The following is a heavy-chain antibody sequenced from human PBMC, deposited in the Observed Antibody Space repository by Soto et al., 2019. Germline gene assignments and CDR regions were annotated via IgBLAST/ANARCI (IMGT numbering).Heavy chain of an antibody. CDR1: GFSLSNARMS. V-gene: IGHV2-26*01. D-gene: IGHD3-10*01. J-gene: IGHJ4*02. Sequence: QVTLKESGPVLVKPTETLTLTCTVSGFSLSNARMSVSWIRQPPGKALEWLAHIFSNDAKSYCASLKNRLTISKDTSKSQVVLTMTKMDPVDTATYYCARIRGWGWLGPNDYWGQGTLVTVSS. CDR2: IFSNDAK. CDR3: ARIRGWGWLGPNDY.